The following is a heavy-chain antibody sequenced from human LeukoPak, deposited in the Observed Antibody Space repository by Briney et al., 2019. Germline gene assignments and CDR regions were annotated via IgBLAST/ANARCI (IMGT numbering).Heavy chain of an antibody. V-gene: IGHV1-2*02. Sequence: ASVKVSCKASGYTFTGYYMHWVRQAPGQGLEWMGWINPNSGGTNYAQKFQGRVTMTRDTSISTAYMELSRLRSDDTAVYYCARVEAGATNNDAFDIWGQGTMVTVSS. CDR3: ARVEAGATNNDAFDI. D-gene: IGHD1-26*01. J-gene: IGHJ3*02. CDR1: GYTFTGYY. CDR2: INPNSGGT.